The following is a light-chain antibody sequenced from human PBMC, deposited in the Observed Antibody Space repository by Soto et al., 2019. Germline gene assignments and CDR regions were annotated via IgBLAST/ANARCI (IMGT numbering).Light chain of an antibody. Sequence: EIVLTQSPGTLSLSPGEGATLSCRASQNFGTSHLAWYQQKPGQAPRLRIYAASSRATGIPDRFSGSGSGTDFTLTISRLEAEDFAVYYCQQYSNSRWTFGQGTKVEIK. CDR2: AAS. CDR1: QNFGTSH. V-gene: IGKV3-20*01. CDR3: QQYSNSRWT. J-gene: IGKJ1*01.